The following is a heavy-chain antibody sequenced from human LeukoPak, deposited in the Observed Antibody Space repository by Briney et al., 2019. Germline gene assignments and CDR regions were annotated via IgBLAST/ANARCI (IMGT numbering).Heavy chain of an antibody. J-gene: IGHJ4*02. Sequence: SETLSLTCTVSGYSISSGYYWGWIRQPPGKGLEWIGSIYHSGSTYYNPSLKSRVTISVGTSKNQFSLKLSSVTAADTAVYYCARGWQASEAHDYWGQGTLVTVSS. CDR3: ARGWQASEAHDY. D-gene: IGHD5-24*01. CDR1: GYSISSGYY. CDR2: IYHSGST. V-gene: IGHV4-38-2*02.